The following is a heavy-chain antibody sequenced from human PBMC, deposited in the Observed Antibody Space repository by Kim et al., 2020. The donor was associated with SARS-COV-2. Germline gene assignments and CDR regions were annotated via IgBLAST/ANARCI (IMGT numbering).Heavy chain of an antibody. CDR1: GFTFSSYA. V-gene: IGHV3-23*01. D-gene: IGHD3-10*01. CDR3: AKDPISYYYGSGSSYFDY. Sequence: GGSLRLSCAASGFTFSSYAMSWVRQAPGKGLEWVSAISGSGGSTYYADSVKGRFTISRDNSKNTLYLQMNSLGAEDTAVYYCAKDPISYYYGSGSSYFDYWGQGTLVTVSS. CDR2: ISGSGGST. J-gene: IGHJ4*02.